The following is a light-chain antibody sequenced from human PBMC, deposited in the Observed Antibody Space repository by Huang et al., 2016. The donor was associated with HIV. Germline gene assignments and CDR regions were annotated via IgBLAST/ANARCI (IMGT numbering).Light chain of an antibody. CDR1: QGLLYSEKNY. CDR2: ELS. CDR3: MQGKQLPYT. J-gene: IGKJ2*01. Sequence: DIVMTQTPPSLSVTPGQPASIFCKSSQGLLYSEKNYLYWYLQKPGQSPQLLIYELSNRFSGVPDRFSGSGSATDFTLKISRVETEDVGVYYCMQGKQLPYTFGQGTRLEIK. V-gene: IGKV2-29*02.